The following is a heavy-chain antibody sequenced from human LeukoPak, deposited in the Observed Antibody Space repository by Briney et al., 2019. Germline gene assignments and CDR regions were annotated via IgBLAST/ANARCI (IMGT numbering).Heavy chain of an antibody. CDR2: ISGDGGST. Sequence: GGSLRLSCAASGFTFSSYEMNWVRQAPGKGLEWVSLISGDGGSTYYADSVKGRFTTSRDNSKNSLYLQMNSLRTEDTALYYCAKGEDYGDFDYWGQGTLVTVSS. CDR1: GFTFSSYE. CDR3: AKGEDYGDFDY. J-gene: IGHJ4*02. V-gene: IGHV3-43*02. D-gene: IGHD4-17*01.